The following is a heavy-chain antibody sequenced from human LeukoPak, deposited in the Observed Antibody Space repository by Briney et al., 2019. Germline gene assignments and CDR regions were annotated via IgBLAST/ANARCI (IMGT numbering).Heavy chain of an antibody. Sequence: GESLKISCRTSGYDFSTKWIALVRQMPGKGLEWMGIIYPTDPITRYSPSFQGHVTISADTSISTAYLQWTSLKPSDTAIYYCARLAPDYADYWFDPWGQGTLVTVSS. CDR1: GYDFSTKW. J-gene: IGHJ5*02. CDR3: ARLAPDYADYWFDP. D-gene: IGHD4-17*01. V-gene: IGHV5-51*01. CDR2: IYPTDPIT.